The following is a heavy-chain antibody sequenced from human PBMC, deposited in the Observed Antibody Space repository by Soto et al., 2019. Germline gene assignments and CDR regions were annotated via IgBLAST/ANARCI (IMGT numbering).Heavy chain of an antibody. J-gene: IGHJ4*02. D-gene: IGHD2-2*01. CDR3: ARSFDIVVVPAAIGYYFDY. Sequence: SETLSLTCPVSGFSISSSSYYWGWIRQPPGKGLEWIGSIYYSGSTYYNPSLKSRVTISVDTSKNQFSLKLSSVTAADTAVYYCARSFDIVVVPAAIGYYFDYWGQGTLVTVSS. V-gene: IGHV4-39*01. CDR1: GFSISSSSYY. CDR2: IYYSGST.